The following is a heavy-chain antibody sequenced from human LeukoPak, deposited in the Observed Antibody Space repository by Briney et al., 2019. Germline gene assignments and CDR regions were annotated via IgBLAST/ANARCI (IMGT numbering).Heavy chain of an antibody. D-gene: IGHD5-18*01. Sequence: ASVKVSCKASGGTFSSYAISWVRQAPGQGLEWMGGIIPIFGTANYAQKFQGRVTITADESTSTAYMELSSLRSEGTAVYYCARGQRGYSYGTAFDYWGQGTLVTVSS. CDR1: GGTFSSYA. V-gene: IGHV1-69*13. J-gene: IGHJ4*02. CDR2: IIPIFGTA. CDR3: ARGQRGYSYGTAFDY.